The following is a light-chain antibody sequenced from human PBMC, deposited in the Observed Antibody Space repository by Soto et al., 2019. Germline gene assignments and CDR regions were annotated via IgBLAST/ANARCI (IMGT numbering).Light chain of an antibody. J-gene: IGLJ1*01. Sequence: QSVLTQPASVSGSPGQSITISCTGTSSDVGGYNYVSWYQQHPGKAPKLMIYEVSNRPSRVSNRFSGSKSGNTASLTISWLQAEDEADYYCSSYTRSSTSYVFGTGTKLTVL. CDR3: SSYTRSSTSYV. CDR2: EVS. CDR1: SSDVGGYNY. V-gene: IGLV2-14*01.